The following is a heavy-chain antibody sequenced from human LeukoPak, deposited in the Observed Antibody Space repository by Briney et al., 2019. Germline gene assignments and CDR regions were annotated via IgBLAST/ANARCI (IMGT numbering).Heavy chain of an antibody. CDR3: AKVTYGSGTYGAFDS. CDR2: ISGSGDYT. D-gene: IGHD3-10*01. V-gene: IGHV3-23*01. J-gene: IGHJ4*02. CDR1: GFTFSSHG. Sequence: GGSLRLSCAASGFTFSSHGMSWVRQAPGKGLERVSPISGSGDYTYYADSVKGRFTISRDNSKNTLYLQMNSLRAEDTAIYYCAKVTYGSGTYGAFDSWGQGTLATVSS.